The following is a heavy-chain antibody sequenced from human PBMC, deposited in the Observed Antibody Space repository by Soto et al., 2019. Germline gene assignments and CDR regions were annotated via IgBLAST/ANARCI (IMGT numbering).Heavy chain of an antibody. CDR1: GYTLTELS. CDR3: ATGRVPAAMGFYYYYGMDV. Sequence: ASVKVSCKVSGYTLTELSMHWVRQAPGKGLEWMGGFDPEDGETIYAQKFQGRVTMTEDTSTDTAYMELSSLRSEDTAVYCCATGRVPAAMGFYYYYGMDVWGKGTTVTVSS. D-gene: IGHD2-2*01. J-gene: IGHJ6*04. V-gene: IGHV1-24*01. CDR2: FDPEDGET.